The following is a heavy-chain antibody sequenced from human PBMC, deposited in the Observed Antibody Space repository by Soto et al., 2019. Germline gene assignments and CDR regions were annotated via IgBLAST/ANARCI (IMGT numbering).Heavy chain of an antibody. Sequence: PGGSLRLSCAASGFTFSSYSINWVRQAPGKGLEWVSSISSSSSYIYYADSVKGRFTISRDNAKKSLYLQMNSLRAEDTAVYYCARAYCSGGSCYPFDYWGQGTPVTVSS. CDR1: GFTFSSYS. V-gene: IGHV3-21*01. CDR2: ISSSSSYI. J-gene: IGHJ4*02. D-gene: IGHD2-15*01. CDR3: ARAYCSGGSCYPFDY.